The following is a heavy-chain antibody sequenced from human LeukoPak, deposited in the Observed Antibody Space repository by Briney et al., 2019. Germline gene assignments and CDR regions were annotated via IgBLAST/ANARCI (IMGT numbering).Heavy chain of an antibody. CDR1: GFTFSSCA. J-gene: IGHJ4*02. V-gene: IGHV3-23*01. CDR3: ARSTPLIAFDY. Sequence: GESLRLSCAASGFTFSSCAMSWVRQAPGKGLEWVSTISESGGSTYYVDSVKGRFTISRDNSKNTPYLQMNSLRAEDTAVYYCARSTPLIAFDYWGQGTLVTVSS. CDR2: ISESGGST. D-gene: IGHD6-13*01.